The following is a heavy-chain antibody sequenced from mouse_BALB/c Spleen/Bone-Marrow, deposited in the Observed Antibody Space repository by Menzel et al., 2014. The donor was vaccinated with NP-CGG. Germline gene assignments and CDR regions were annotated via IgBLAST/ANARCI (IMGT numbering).Heavy chain of an antibody. CDR1: GFTFSSYG. D-gene: IGHD2-14*01. CDR2: INSNGGST. V-gene: IGHV5-6-3*01. J-gene: IGHJ3*01. CDR3: ARGHRYDWFAY. Sequence: DVKLVESGGGLVQPGGSLKLSCAASGFTFSSYGMSWVRQTPDKRLELVATINSNGGSTYYPDNVKGRFTISRDNAKNTLYLQMSSLKSEDTAMYYCARGHRYDWFAYWGQGTLVTVSA.